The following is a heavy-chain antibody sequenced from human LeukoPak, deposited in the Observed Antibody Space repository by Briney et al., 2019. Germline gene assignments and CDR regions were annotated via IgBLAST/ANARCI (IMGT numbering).Heavy chain of an antibody. CDR2: INHSGST. Sequence: KPSETLSLTCAVYGGSFSGYYWSWIRQPPGKGLEWIGEINHSGSTNYNPSLKSRVTISVDTSKNQFSLKLSSVTAADTAVYYCARGINTAMAEHAFDIWGQGTLVTVSS. V-gene: IGHV4-34*01. D-gene: IGHD5-18*01. CDR1: GGSFSGYY. CDR3: ARGINTAMAEHAFDI. J-gene: IGHJ4*02.